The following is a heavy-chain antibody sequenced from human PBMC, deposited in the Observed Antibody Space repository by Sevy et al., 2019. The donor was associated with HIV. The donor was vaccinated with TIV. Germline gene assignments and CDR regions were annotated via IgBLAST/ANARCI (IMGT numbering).Heavy chain of an antibody. J-gene: IGHJ4*02. Sequence: LLQASETLSLTCTVSGGSISSGSYYWSWIRQLPGKGLEWIGFIYYSGNTYYNPSLKSPVTISVDTSKNQFSLKLNSVTAADTAVYFCARARHFDILTGYYNYFDYWGQGTLVTVSS. CDR2: IYYSGNT. D-gene: IGHD3-9*01. V-gene: IGHV4-31*01. CDR1: GGSISSGSYY. CDR3: ARARHFDILTGYYNYFDY.